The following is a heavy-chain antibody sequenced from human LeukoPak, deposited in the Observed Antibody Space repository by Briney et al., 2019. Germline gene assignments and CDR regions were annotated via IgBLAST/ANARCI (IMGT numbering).Heavy chain of an antibody. Sequence: TGGSLRLSCAASGFSFDEYAMHWVRQVPGKGLEWVSGISLNSGSIGYADSVKGRFTISRDNAKNSLYLQMNSLRAEDRAVYFCARAGVPAASDYWGQGTLVTVSS. CDR1: GFSFDEYA. CDR3: ARAGVPAASDY. V-gene: IGHV3-9*01. D-gene: IGHD2-2*01. J-gene: IGHJ4*02. CDR2: ISLNSGSI.